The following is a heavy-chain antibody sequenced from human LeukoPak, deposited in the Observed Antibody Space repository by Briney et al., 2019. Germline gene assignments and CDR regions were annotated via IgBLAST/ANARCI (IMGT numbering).Heavy chain of an antibody. CDR1: GYTFTSYG. J-gene: IGHJ4*02. V-gene: IGHV1-18*01. CDR3: ARDPGEYYDFWSGFDY. Sequence: ASVKVSCKASGYTFTSYGISWVRQAPGQGLEWMGWIGAYNGNTNYAQKLQGRVTMTTDTSTSTAYMELRSLRSDDTAVYYCARDPGEYYDFWSGFDYWGQGTLVTVSS. CDR2: IGAYNGNT. D-gene: IGHD3-3*01.